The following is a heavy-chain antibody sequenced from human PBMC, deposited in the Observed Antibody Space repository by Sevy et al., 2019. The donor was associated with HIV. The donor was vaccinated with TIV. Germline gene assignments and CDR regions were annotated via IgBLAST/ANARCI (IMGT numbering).Heavy chain of an antibody. CDR3: ATAMPCGGDCYYFDS. Sequence: ASVKVSCKASGGTFSTYIINWVRQAPGQGLEGMGGVIASVNMANSAQKFQGRVTITADGSTSTAYMELSSLTSEDTAIYYCATAMPCGGDCYYFDSWGQGTRVTVSS. CDR1: GGTFSTYI. V-gene: IGHV1-69*10. D-gene: IGHD2-21*02. J-gene: IGHJ4*02. CDR2: VIASVNMA.